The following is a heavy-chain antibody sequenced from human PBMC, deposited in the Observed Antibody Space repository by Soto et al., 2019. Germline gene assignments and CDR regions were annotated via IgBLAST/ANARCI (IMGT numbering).Heavy chain of an antibody. CDR2: INAGNGNT. V-gene: IGHV1-3*01. CDR3: ARGLGLYYFDY. CDR1: GYTFTSYA. Sequence: GASVKVSCKVSGYTFTSYAMHWVRQAPGQRLEWMGWINAGNGNTKYSQKFQGRVTITRDTSASTAYMELSSLRSEDTAVYYCARGLGLYYFDYWGQGTLVTVSS. J-gene: IGHJ4*02. D-gene: IGHD1-26*01.